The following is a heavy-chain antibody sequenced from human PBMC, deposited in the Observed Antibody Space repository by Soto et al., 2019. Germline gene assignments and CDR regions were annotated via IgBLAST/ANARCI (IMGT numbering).Heavy chain of an antibody. V-gene: IGHV1-69*13. J-gene: IGHJ4*02. CDR2: IIPLFGTA. D-gene: IGHD3-16*01. CDR1: GVTFSSET. CDR3: ATELCENPESPFDA. Sequence: ASVKVSCKASGVTFSSETLGWVRQAPGQGLEWVGGIIPLFGTASYAQKFQGRVTITADESTSTVYMELSSLRSDDTAVYFCATELCENPESPFDASGQGTLLTVCS.